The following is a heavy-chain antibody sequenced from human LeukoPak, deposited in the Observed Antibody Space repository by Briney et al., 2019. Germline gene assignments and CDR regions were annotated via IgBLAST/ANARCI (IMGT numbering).Heavy chain of an antibody. CDR2: ISSGSTYM. D-gene: IGHD6-13*01. Sequence: GGSLRHSCAASGFTFTTYSMNWVRQAPGKGLEWVSSISSGSTYMYYADSVKGRFTVSRDNAKNSLYLQMNSLRAEDTAVYYCARDRQQVRYYGMDVWGQGTTVTVSS. CDR3: ARDRQQVRYYGMDV. CDR1: GFTFTTYS. V-gene: IGHV3-21*01. J-gene: IGHJ6*02.